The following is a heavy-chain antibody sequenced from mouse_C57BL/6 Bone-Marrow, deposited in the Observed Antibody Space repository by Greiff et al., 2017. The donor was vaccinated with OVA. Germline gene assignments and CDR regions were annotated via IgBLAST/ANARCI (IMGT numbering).Heavy chain of an antibody. J-gene: IGHJ3*01. CDR3: ARAVAFITTVVAKGFAY. CDR1: GYTFTSYW. Sequence: VQLQQPGAELVKPGASVKLSCKASGYTFTSYWMHWVKQRPGQGLEWIGMIHPNSGSTNYNEKFKSKATLTVDTSSSPAYMQRSSVTSEDSAVYYCARAVAFITTVVAKGFAYWGQGTLVTVSA. CDR2: IHPNSGST. D-gene: IGHD1-1*01. V-gene: IGHV1-64*01.